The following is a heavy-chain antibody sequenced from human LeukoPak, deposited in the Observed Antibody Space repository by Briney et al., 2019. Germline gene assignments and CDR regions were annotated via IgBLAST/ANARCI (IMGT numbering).Heavy chain of an antibody. Sequence: GGSLRLSCAASGFTFSSYAMSWVRQALGKGLEWVSAISGSGGSTYYADSVKGRFTISRDNSKNTLYLQMNSLRAEDTAVYYCAKNLRGKWYSNYNFDYWGQGTLVTVSS. CDR3: AKNLRGKWYSNYNFDY. J-gene: IGHJ4*02. CDR1: GFTFSSYA. D-gene: IGHD4-11*01. V-gene: IGHV3-23*01. CDR2: ISGSGGST.